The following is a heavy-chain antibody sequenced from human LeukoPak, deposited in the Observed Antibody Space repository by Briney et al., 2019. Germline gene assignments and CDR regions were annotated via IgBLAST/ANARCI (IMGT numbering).Heavy chain of an antibody. CDR1: GGSISSYY. V-gene: IGHV4-34*01. CDR3: ARPGYCSSTSCQYSYYY. D-gene: IGHD2-2*01. J-gene: IGHJ4*02. CDR2: INHSGST. Sequence: PSETLSLTCTVPGGSISSYYLSWIRQPPGKGLEWRGEINHSGSTNYNPSLKSRVTISVDTSKNQFSLKLSSVTAADTAVYYCARPGYCSSTSCQYSYYYWGQGTLVTVSS.